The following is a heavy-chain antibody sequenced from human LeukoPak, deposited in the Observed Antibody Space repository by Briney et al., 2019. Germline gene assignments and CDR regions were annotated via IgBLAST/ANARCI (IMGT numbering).Heavy chain of an antibody. V-gene: IGHV4-34*01. CDR1: GESFSGYY. Sequence: SETLSLTCAVYGESFSGYYWSWIRQPPGKGLEWIGEINHSGSTNYNPSLKSRVTISVDTSKNQFSLKLSSVTAADTAVYYCARVLIGTTIDYWGQGTLVTVSS. CDR2: INHSGST. D-gene: IGHD1-7*01. CDR3: ARVLIGTTIDY. J-gene: IGHJ4*02.